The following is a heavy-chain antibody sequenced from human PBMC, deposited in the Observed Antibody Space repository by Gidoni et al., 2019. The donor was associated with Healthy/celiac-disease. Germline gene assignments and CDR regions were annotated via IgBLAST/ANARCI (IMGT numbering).Heavy chain of an antibody. CDR2: INHSGST. J-gene: IGHJ4*02. D-gene: IGHD6-13*01. CDR3: ARVGWAAGTPFDY. V-gene: IGHV4-34*01. Sequence: QVQLQQWGAGLLKPSETLSLTCAVYGGSFSGYYWSWIRQPPGKGLEWIGEINHSGSTNYNPSLKSRVTISVDTSKNQFSLKLSSVTAADTAVYYCARVGWAAGTPFDYWGQGTLVTVSS. CDR1: GGSFSGYY.